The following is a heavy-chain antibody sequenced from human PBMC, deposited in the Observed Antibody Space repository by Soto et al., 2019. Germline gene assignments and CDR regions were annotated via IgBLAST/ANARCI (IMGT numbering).Heavy chain of an antibody. Sequence: SETLSLTCTVSGGSISIGGYDWSWIRQHPGKGLEWIGNIYFSGSTSYSPSLKRRLSMSVDTSKNHFSLTLNSVTAADTAVYFCARLKRGHGSPPTNNYGLDVWGQGTTVTVSS. V-gene: IGHV4-31*03. J-gene: IGHJ6*02. CDR2: IYFSGST. D-gene: IGHD1-1*01. CDR1: GGSISIGGYD. CDR3: ARLKRGHGSPPTNNYGLDV.